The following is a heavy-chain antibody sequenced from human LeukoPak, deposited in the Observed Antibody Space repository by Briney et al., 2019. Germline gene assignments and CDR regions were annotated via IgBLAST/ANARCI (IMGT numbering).Heavy chain of an antibody. CDR3: AMYSSAWYAVY. CDR2: IHPGGTI. CDR1: GFTVSSKY. V-gene: IGHV3-66*01. Sequence: RGSLRLSCAASGFTVSSKYMGWVRQAPGKGLEWVSVIHPGGTIYYADSVKGTFTISRDNSKNTLYLEMNTLRVEDTAVYYCAMYSSAWYAVYWGQGTLVSVSS. D-gene: IGHD6-19*01. J-gene: IGHJ4*02.